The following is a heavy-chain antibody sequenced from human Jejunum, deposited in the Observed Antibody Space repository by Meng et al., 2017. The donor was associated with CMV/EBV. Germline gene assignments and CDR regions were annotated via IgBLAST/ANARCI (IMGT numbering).Heavy chain of an antibody. Sequence: CKPSGYSFTGYYLPWVRQGPGQGLEWMGWINPNSRDTNYAQKFQGWVAMTGDTSINTVYMEMTRLTSGDTAVYYCARQDATSWDFDFRGQGTLVTVSS. J-gene: IGHJ4*02. CDR3: ARQDATSWDFDF. CDR2: INPNSRDT. V-gene: IGHV1-2*04. D-gene: IGHD1-26*01. CDR1: GYSFTGYY.